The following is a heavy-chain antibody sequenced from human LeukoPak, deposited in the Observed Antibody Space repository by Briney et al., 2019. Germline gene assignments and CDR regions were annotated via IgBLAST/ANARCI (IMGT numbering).Heavy chain of an antibody. Sequence: ASVKVSCKASGYTLTDNYMHWVRQAPGQGLEWMGWNNPNNGGTNYAQEFQGRVTMTWDTPISTAYMELSRLTSDDTAVYYCARDPPSSIAGRPIFDYWGQGTLVTVSS. CDR3: ARDPPSSIAGRPIFDY. V-gene: IGHV1-2*02. CDR1: GYTLTDNY. J-gene: IGHJ4*02. D-gene: IGHD6-6*01. CDR2: NNPNNGGT.